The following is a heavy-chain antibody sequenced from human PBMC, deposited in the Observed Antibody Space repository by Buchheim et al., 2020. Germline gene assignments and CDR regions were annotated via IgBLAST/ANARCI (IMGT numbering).Heavy chain of an antibody. Sequence: EVQLLESGGGLVQPGGSLRLSCAASGFTFSNYAMTWVRQAPGKGLKWVSAIRGDGGATYYADSVKGRFTISRYNSQNTLYLQMNSLRAEDTGIYYCAKSEYSDLYYSYYMDVWGKGTT. CDR3: AKSEYSDLYYSYYMDV. J-gene: IGHJ6*03. CDR2: IRGDGGAT. V-gene: IGHV3-23*01. D-gene: IGHD5-12*01. CDR1: GFTFSNYA.